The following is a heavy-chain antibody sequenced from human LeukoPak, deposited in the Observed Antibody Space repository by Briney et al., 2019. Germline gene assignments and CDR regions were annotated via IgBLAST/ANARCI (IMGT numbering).Heavy chain of an antibody. Sequence: PSETLSLTCTVSGASFSSDNYYWSWIRQPPGKGLEWIGYIYYSGSANYNPSLKSRVTISVDTSKNQFSLKLRSVTAADTAVYYCARYLDTAMVRAGYFDYWGQGTLVTVSS. CDR2: IYYSGSA. J-gene: IGHJ4*02. D-gene: IGHD5-18*01. CDR1: GASFSSDNYY. V-gene: IGHV4-61*01. CDR3: ARYLDTAMVRAGYFDY.